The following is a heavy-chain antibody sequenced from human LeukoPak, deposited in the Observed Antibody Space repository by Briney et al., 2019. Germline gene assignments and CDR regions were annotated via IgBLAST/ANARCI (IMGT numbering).Heavy chain of an antibody. V-gene: IGHV4-34*01. CDR3: ARRGGLTMSGLGRHWYFDL. J-gene: IGHJ2*01. D-gene: IGHD3-10*02. CDR1: GGSFSGDY. Sequence: SETLSLTCAVYGGSFSGDYWSWIRQPPGKGLDWIGEINHSGSTNYNPSLKSRVTISVDTSKNQFSLKLSSVTAADTAVYYCARRGGLTMSGLGRHWYFDLWGRGTLVTVSS. CDR2: INHSGST.